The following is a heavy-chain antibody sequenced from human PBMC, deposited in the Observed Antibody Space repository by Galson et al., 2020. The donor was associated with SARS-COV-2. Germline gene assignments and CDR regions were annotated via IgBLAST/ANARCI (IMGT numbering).Heavy chain of an antibody. CDR3: ARIRCSCHSTRGSHLYYYYGLDV. CDR2: LDWDDEK. D-gene: IGHD2-15*01. V-gene: IGHV2-70*11. J-gene: IGHJ6*04. Sequence: SGPTLVKPTQTLTLTCTVSGFSLSTRGVCVSWIRQSPGRALAWLARLDWDDEKYYHASLKTRITISKDSSKNQVVLKVTNMDLVDSGTYYCARIRCSCHSTRGSHLYYYYGLDVWGEGTPVTVSS. CDR1: GFSLSTRGVC.